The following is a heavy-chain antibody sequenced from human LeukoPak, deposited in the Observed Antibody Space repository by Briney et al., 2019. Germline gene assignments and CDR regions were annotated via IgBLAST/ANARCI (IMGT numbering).Heavy chain of an antibody. V-gene: IGHV3-33*01. Sequence: PGGSLRLSCAASGFTFSNYGMHWVRQAPGKGLEWVADIWYDGINKYYSDSVKGRFTISRDNSKHTLYLQMNSLRAEDTAVYYCAREQYTNSWSLGYWGQGNMVTVSS. J-gene: IGHJ4*02. CDR3: AREQYTNSWSLGY. D-gene: IGHD6-13*01. CDR1: GFTFSNYG. CDR2: IWYDGINK.